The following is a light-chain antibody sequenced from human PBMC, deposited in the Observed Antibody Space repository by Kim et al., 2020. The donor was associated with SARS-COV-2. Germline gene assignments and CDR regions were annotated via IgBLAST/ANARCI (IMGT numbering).Light chain of an antibody. CDR2: GAS. CDR3: QQYDDSPLT. Sequence: SPGERVTLSCRASQSVSSNYLAWYQHKAGQAPRLLIYGASSRATGIPDRFSGSGSGTDFTLTISRLEPEDCGVYYCQQYDDSPLTFGGGTKVGIK. CDR1: QSVSSNY. J-gene: IGKJ4*01. V-gene: IGKV3-20*01.